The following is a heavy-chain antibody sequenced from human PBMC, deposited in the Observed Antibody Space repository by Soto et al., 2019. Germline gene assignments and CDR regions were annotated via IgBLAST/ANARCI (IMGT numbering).Heavy chain of an antibody. CDR2: ISYDGSNK. CDR1: GFTFSSYG. CDR3: AKDRQPSNGMDV. Sequence: QVQLVESGGGVVQPGRSLRLSCAASGFTFSSYGMHWVRQAPGKGLEWVAVISYDGSNKYYADSVKGRFTISRDNSKNTLYLQMNSLRAEDTAVYYCAKDRQPSNGMDVWGQGTTVTVSS. V-gene: IGHV3-30*18. D-gene: IGHD5-18*01. J-gene: IGHJ6*02.